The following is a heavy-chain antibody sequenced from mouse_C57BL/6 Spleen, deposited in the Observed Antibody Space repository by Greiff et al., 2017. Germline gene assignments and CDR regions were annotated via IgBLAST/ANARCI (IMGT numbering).Heavy chain of an antibody. CDR3: AMVGLPYAMDY. J-gene: IGHJ4*01. CDR1: GYTFTSYW. V-gene: IGHV1-74*01. D-gene: IGHD2-2*01. Sequence: VQLQQSGAELVKPGASVKVSCKASGYTFTSYWLHWVKQRPGPGLAWIGRIHPSDGDTNYNQKFKGKATLTVDKSSSTAYMQLSSLTSEDSAVYYCAMVGLPYAMDYWGQGTSVTVSS. CDR2: IHPSDGDT.